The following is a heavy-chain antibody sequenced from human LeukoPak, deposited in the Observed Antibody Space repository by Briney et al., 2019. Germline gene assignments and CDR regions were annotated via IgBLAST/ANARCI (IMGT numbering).Heavy chain of an antibody. J-gene: IGHJ5*02. V-gene: IGHV5-51*01. CDR3: ARRGYSYGHNTNWFDP. CDR2: IYPGDSDT. Sequence: GESLKISCKGSGYSFTTYWIGWVRQMPGKGLEWMGIIYPGDSDTRYSPSLQGQVTISADKSITTAYLQWSSLKASDTAMYYCARRGYSYGHNTNWFDPWGQGTLVTVSS. CDR1: GYSFTTYW. D-gene: IGHD5-18*01.